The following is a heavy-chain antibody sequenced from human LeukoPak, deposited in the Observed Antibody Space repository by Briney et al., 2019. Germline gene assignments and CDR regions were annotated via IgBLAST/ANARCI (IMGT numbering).Heavy chain of an antibody. J-gene: IGHJ4*02. CDR3: AREMATQIDY. V-gene: IGHV3-74*01. CDR2: INSDGSST. CDR1: GFTVSSNY. D-gene: IGHD5-24*01. Sequence: GGSLRLSCAASGFTVSSNYMSWVRHAPGKGLVWVSRINSDGSSTSYADSVKGRFTISRDNAKNTLYLQMNSLRAEDTAVYYCAREMATQIDYWGQGTLVTVSS.